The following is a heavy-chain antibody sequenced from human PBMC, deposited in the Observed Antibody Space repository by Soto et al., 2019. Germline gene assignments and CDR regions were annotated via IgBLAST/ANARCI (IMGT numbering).Heavy chain of an antibody. V-gene: IGHV1-58*01. CDR2: IVVGSGNT. CDR1: GFTFSSPA. Sequence: ASMKGSCQASGFTFSSPAVQWVRQARGQRLEWIGWIVVGSGNTNYAQKFQERVTITRDMSTSTAYMELSSLRSEDTAVYYCAADQVGATPYYFDYWGQGTLVTVSS. J-gene: IGHJ4*02. CDR3: AADQVGATPYYFDY. D-gene: IGHD1-26*01.